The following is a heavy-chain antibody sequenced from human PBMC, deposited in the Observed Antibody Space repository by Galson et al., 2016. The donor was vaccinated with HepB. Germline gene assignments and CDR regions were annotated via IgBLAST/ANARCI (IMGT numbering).Heavy chain of an antibody. Sequence: SVKVSCKASGGTFSSYAITWVRQAPGQGLEWMGGIIPLLGTANYAQKFQGRVTITADKSTNTAYMELDILRSEDTAVYYCARTIVDHYASSVFNWFDPWGQGTLVTVSS. CDR3: ARTIVDHYASSVFNWFDP. V-gene: IGHV1-69*10. D-gene: IGHD3-10*01. CDR1: GGTFSSYA. CDR2: IIPLLGTA. J-gene: IGHJ5*02.